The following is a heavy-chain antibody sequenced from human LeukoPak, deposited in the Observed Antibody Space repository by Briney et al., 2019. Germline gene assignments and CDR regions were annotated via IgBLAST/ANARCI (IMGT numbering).Heavy chain of an antibody. CDR1: GGSISSGSYY. J-gene: IGHJ4*02. D-gene: IGHD3-22*01. Sequence: SQTLSLTCTVSGGSISSGSYYWSWIRQPPGTGLEWIGYIYYSGSTNYNPSLKSRVTISVDTSKNQFSLKLSSVTAADTAVYYCARGQDSSGHDYWGQGTLVTVSS. CDR2: IYYSGST. V-gene: IGHV4-61*01. CDR3: ARGQDSSGHDY.